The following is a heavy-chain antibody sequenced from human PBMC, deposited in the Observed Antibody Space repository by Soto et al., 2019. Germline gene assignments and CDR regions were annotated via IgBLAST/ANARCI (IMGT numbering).Heavy chain of an antibody. D-gene: IGHD2-15*01. Sequence: QVTLKESGPVLVKPTETLTLTCTVSGFSLSNPRMGVSWIRQPPGKALEWLAHIFSNDEKTYSTSLKSRLTISKDTSKNQLVLTMTNMDPVDTATYDCARVDIVVVGAFDIWGQGTMLTVSS. V-gene: IGHV2-26*01. CDR1: GFSLSNPRMG. CDR2: IFSNDEK. J-gene: IGHJ3*02. CDR3: ARVDIVVVGAFDI.